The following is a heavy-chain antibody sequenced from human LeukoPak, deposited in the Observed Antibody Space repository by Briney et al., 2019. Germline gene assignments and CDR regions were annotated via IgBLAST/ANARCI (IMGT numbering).Heavy chain of an antibody. CDR3: ARHGAGHYYDSSGYYGGAFDI. J-gene: IGHJ3*02. CDR1: GYSFTSYW. V-gene: IGHV5-51*01. D-gene: IGHD3-22*01. CDR2: IYPGDSDT. Sequence: GESLQISCKGSGYSFTSYWIGWVRQMPGKGLEWMGIIYPGDSDTRYSPSFQGQVTISADKSISTAYLQWSSLKASDTAMYYCARHGAGHYYDSSGYYGGAFDIWGQGTMVTVSS.